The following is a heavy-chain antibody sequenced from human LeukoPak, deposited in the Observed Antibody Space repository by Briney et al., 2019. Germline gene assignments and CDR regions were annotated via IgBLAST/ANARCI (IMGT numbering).Heavy chain of an antibody. D-gene: IGHD3-3*01. CDR1: RFSFSDYT. J-gene: IGHJ4*02. CDR3: ARGVPYASWSGPHYSDY. CDR2: IRHSGVDS. V-gene: IGHV3-23*01. Sequence: GGSLRLSCAASRFSFSDYTMSWVRQLPGKGLEWVSGIRHSGVDSSYADSVKGRFTISRDNSKNMLYLQMNSLRAEDTAVYHCARGVPYASWSGPHYSDYWGQGTLVTVSS.